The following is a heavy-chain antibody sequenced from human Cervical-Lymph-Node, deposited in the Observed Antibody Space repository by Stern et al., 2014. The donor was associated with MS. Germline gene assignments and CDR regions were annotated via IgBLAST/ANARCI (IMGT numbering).Heavy chain of an antibody. J-gene: IGHJ5*02. CDR2: DTYTGSN. V-gene: IGHV4-61*08. CDR3: AAYSAGGGGRGS. D-gene: IGHD3-16*01. CDR1: GDSVTSGAYH. Sequence: QVQLQESGPGLVKPSETLSLTCTVSGDSVTSGAYHWCWIRQAPGKGLEWIGHDTYTGSNKYNPSLKSRVTISVDTSRNQFSLKLTTGTAADTAVYFWAAYSAGGGGRGSWGQGTLVSISS.